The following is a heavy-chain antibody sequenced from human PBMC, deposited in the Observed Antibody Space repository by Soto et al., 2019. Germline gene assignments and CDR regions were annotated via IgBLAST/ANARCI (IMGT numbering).Heavy chain of an antibody. Sequence: QVQLVQSGAEVKKPGSSVKVSCKASGGTFSSYTISWVRQAPGQGLEWMGRIIPILGIANYAQKFQGRVTITADKSTSTAYMEVSSLRAEDPAVYYCARGEYQLPPAWFDPWGQGTLVTVSS. J-gene: IGHJ5*02. CDR3: ARGEYQLPPAWFDP. CDR2: IIPILGIA. CDR1: GGTFSSYT. D-gene: IGHD2-2*01. V-gene: IGHV1-69*02.